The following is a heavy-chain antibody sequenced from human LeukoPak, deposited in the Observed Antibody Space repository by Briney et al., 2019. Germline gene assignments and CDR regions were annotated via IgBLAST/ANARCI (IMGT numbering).Heavy chain of an antibody. CDR1: GYTFTSYD. Sequence: ASVKVSCKASGYTFTSYDINWVRQATGQGLEWMGWMNPNSGNTGYAQKFQGRVTLTRNTSISTAYMELSSLRSEDTAVYYCARGGYYYGTNWFDPWGQGTLVTVSS. V-gene: IGHV1-8*01. J-gene: IGHJ5*02. D-gene: IGHD3-10*01. CDR2: MNPNSGNT. CDR3: ARGGYYYGTNWFDP.